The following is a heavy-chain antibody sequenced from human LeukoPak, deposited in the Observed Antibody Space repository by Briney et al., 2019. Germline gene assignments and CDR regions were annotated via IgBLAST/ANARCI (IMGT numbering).Heavy chain of an antibody. V-gene: IGHV3-11*04. Sequence: GGSLRLSRAASGFSFSDYYMSWIRQAPGKGLEWVSYISSSGTTRYYADSVRGRFTISRDNAKNSLYLQMNSLRAEDTAVYYCARGSGSYRNDYWGQGTLVTVSS. CDR3: ARGSGSYRNDY. CDR1: GFSFSDYY. J-gene: IGHJ4*02. CDR2: ISSSGTTR. D-gene: IGHD1-26*01.